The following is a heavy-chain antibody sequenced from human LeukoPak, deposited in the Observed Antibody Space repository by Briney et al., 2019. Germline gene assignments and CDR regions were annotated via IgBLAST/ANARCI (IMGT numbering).Heavy chain of an antibody. J-gene: IGHJ4*02. CDR1: GLNFGNYW. CDR3: ARGFES. V-gene: IGHV3-7*03. CDR2: IKQDGIEK. Sequence: GGSLRLSCVASGLNFGNYWMDWVRQAPGKGLEWVGNIKQDGIEKNYVDSVKGRFTISRDNAENSLFLDMNSLRVEDTAIYYCARGFESWGQGTLVTVSS.